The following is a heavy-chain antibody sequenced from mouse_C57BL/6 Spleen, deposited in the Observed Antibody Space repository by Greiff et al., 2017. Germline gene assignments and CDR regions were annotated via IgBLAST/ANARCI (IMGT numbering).Heavy chain of an antibody. V-gene: IGHV1-80*01. J-gene: IGHJ1*03. CDR1: GYAFSSYW. CDR2: IYPGDGDT. CDR3: ARDWVSYWYFDV. D-gene: IGHD4-1*01. Sequence: VQLQQSGAELVKPGASVKISCKASGYAFSSYWMNWVKQRPGKGLEWIGQIYPGDGDTNYNGKFKGKATLTADKSSSTAYMQLSSLTSEDAAFYFCARDWVSYWYFDVWGTGTTVTVSS.